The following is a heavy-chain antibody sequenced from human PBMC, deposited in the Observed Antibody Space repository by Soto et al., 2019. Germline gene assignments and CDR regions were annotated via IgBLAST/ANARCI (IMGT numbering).Heavy chain of an antibody. CDR3: ERGRVDYEVLNNNYNRRFWFDP. J-gene: IGHJ5*02. D-gene: IGHD3-9*01. Sequence: SETLSLTCAVYGGSVNGYYWNWIRQPPGKGLEWIGEINHTGGTHYNPSLKSRVTISLDTSKKQFSLKLTSMTAADTAVYFCERGRVDYEVLNNNYNRRFWFDPWRQRTLVTVSS. CDR1: GGSVNGYY. V-gene: IGHV4-34*01. CDR2: INHTGGT.